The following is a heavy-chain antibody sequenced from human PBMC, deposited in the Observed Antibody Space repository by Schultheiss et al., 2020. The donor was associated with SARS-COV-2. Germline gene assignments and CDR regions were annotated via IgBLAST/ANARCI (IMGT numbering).Heavy chain of an antibody. Sequence: GGSLRLSCAASGFTVSSNYMSWVRQAPGKGLEWVSSISSSSSYIYYADSVKGRFTISRDNAKNSLYLQMNSLRAEDTAVYYCARDPLAARPGNYYGMDVWGQGTTVTVSS. CDR3: ARDPLAARPGNYYGMDV. J-gene: IGHJ6*02. D-gene: IGHD6-6*01. CDR2: ISSSSSYI. CDR1: GFTVSSNY. V-gene: IGHV3-21*01.